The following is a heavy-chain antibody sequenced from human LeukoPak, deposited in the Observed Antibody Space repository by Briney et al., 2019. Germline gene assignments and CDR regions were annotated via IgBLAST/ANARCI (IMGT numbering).Heavy chain of an antibody. CDR3: ATDPGTMIVVP. CDR2: ISFDGNNE. V-gene: IGHV3-30*03. CDR1: GFTFSTYG. Sequence: PGGSLRLSCAASGFTFSTYGMHWVRQAPGKGLEWVAVISFDGNNEYYADSVKGRFTISRDNSKNTLYLQMNSLRAEDTAVYYCATDPGTMIVVPWGQGTLVTVSS. J-gene: IGHJ4*02. D-gene: IGHD3-22*01.